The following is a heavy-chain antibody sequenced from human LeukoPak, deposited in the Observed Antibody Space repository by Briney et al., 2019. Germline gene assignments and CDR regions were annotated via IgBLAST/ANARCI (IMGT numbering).Heavy chain of an antibody. V-gene: IGHV4-30-2*02. Sequence: PSQTLSLTCTVSGGSISSGGYYWSWIRQPPGKGLEWIGYIYHSGSTYYNPSLKSRVTISVDRSKNQFSLKLSSVTAADTAVYYCASSLVGFLTGPPVGFDYWGQGTLVTVS. CDR3: ASSLVGFLTGPPVGFDY. D-gene: IGHD3-9*01. CDR2: IYHSGST. CDR1: GGSISSGGYY. J-gene: IGHJ4*02.